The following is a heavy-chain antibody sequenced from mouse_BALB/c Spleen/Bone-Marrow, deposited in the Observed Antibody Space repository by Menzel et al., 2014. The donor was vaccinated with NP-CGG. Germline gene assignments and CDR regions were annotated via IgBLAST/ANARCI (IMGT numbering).Heavy chain of an antibody. CDR3: GRRDSSGAFVY. CDR2: IRSKSSNYAT. Sequence: EVLLVESGGGLVQPKVSLKLSCAASGFTFNTYAMNWLRQAPGKGLEWVARIRSKSSNYATYYADSVKDRFTISRDDSQSMLYLQMNNMKTEDTAMYYCGRRDSSGAFVYWGQGTLVTVSA. D-gene: IGHD3-2*01. J-gene: IGHJ3*01. V-gene: IGHV10-1*02. CDR1: GFTFNTYA.